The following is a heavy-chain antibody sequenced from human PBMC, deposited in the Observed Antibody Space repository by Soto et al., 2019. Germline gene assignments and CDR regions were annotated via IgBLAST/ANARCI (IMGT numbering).Heavy chain of an antibody. CDR2: IIPILGIA. V-gene: IGHV1-69*08. CDR3: AREKDGIVVVGAATSAFDI. CDR1: GGTFSSYT. D-gene: IGHD2-15*01. Sequence: QVQLVQSGAEVKKPGSSVKVSCKASGGTFSSYTISWVRQAPGQGLEWMGRIIPILGIANYAQKFQGRVTITADKSTSTAYMELSSLRSEDTAVDYCAREKDGIVVVGAATSAFDIWGQGTMVTVSS. J-gene: IGHJ3*02.